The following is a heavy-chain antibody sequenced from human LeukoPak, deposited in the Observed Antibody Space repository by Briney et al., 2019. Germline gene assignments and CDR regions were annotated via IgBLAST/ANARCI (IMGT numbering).Heavy chain of an antibody. CDR2: ISSSSSYI. Sequence: GGSLRLSCAASGFTFSSCSMNWVRQAPGKGLEWVSSISSSSSYIYYADSVKGRFTISRDNAKNSLYLQMNSLRAEDTAVYYCARVGSSGWLIFDYWGQGTLVTVSS. J-gene: IGHJ4*02. D-gene: IGHD6-19*01. V-gene: IGHV3-21*01. CDR1: GFTFSSCS. CDR3: ARVGSSGWLIFDY.